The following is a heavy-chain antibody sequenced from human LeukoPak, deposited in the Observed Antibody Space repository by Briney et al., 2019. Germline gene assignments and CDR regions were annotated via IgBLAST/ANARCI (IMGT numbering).Heavy chain of an antibody. CDR3: AKDEFVASDFTGAFDI. V-gene: IGHV3-9*03. Sequence: PGRSLRLACAASGFTFDNYSMHWVRQAPGKGLEWVAGINWKRGSIDYADSVKGRFTISRDNAKHYLYLQMNSLRTEDMALYYCAKDEFVASDFTGAFDIGGQGKMVTVS. CDR1: GFTFDNYS. CDR2: INWKRGSI. J-gene: IGHJ3*02. D-gene: IGHD2-8*02.